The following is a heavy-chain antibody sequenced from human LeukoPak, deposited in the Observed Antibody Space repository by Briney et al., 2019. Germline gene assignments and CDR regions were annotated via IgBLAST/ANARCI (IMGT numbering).Heavy chain of an antibody. CDR3: AKAGEGSGYQDAFDI. J-gene: IGHJ3*02. D-gene: IGHD3-22*01. CDR1: GFTFSSYG. Sequence: PGGSLRLSCAASGFTFSSYGMHWVRQAPGKGLEWVAVISYDGSTKYYTNSVKGRFTISRDNSKNTLYLQMNSLRAEDTAVYYCAKAGEGSGYQDAFDIWGQGTMVTVSS. CDR2: ISYDGSTK. V-gene: IGHV3-30*18.